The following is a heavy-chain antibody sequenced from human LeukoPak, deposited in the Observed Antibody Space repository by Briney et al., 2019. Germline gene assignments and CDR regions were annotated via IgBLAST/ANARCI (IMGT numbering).Heavy chain of an antibody. D-gene: IGHD2-15*01. Sequence: PGGSLRLSCAASQLFFTDYYMTWIRQAPGKGLEWISYISQSGSDTSYADSVKGRFTISRDNATNLVFLQMNSLRVEDTAVYYCATTARIPFNWGQGTLVTVSS. J-gene: IGHJ4*02. CDR2: ISQSGSDT. V-gene: IGHV3-11*06. CDR1: QLFFTDYY. CDR3: ATTARIPFN.